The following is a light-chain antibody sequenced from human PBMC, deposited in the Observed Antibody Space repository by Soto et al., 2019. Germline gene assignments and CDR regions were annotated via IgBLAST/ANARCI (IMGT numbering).Light chain of an antibody. CDR1: ESVSTY. Sequence: EIALTQSPATLSLSPGERATLSCRATESVSTYLAWYQQKPGRAPRLLIYDAYNRATGIPPRFSGSGSGTDFTLTISSLEPEDSAVYYCQQRHMWPITFGQGTRLEIK. V-gene: IGKV3-11*01. J-gene: IGKJ5*01. CDR3: QQRHMWPIT. CDR2: DAY.